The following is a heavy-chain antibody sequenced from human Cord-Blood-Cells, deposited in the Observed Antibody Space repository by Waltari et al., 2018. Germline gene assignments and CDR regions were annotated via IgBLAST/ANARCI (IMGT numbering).Heavy chain of an antibody. CDR2: ISSSSSYI. CDR3: ARVLYSSSWYPNFDY. J-gene: IGHJ4*02. D-gene: IGHD6-13*01. V-gene: IGHV3-21*01. Sequence: EVQLVESGGGLVKPGGSLRLSCAASGFTFSSYSMNWVRQAPGKGLDGVSSISSSSSYIYYADSVKGRFTISRDNAKNSLYLQMNSLRAEDTAVYYCARVLYSSSWYPNFDYWGQGTLVTVSS. CDR1: GFTFSSYS.